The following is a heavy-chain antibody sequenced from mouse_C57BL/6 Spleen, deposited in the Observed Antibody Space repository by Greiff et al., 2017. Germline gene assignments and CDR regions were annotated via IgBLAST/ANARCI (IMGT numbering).Heavy chain of an antibody. Sequence: VQLQQPGAELVMPGASVKLSCKASGYTFTSYWMHWVKQRPGQGLEWIGEIDPSDSYTNYNQKFKGKSTLTVDKSSSTAYMQLSSLTSEDSAVYYCARGPWVVATEGGYYAMDYWGQGTSVTVSS. J-gene: IGHJ4*01. CDR2: IDPSDSYT. D-gene: IGHD1-1*01. CDR3: ARGPWVVATEGGYYAMDY. V-gene: IGHV1-69*01. CDR1: GYTFTSYW.